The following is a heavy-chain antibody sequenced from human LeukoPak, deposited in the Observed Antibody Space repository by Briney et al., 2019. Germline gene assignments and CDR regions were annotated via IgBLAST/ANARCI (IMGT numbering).Heavy chain of an antibody. V-gene: IGHV1-8*01. CDR3: ARGGASMVRGVLLYYYYYYMDV. CDR1: GYTFTSYD. J-gene: IGHJ6*03. D-gene: IGHD3-10*01. Sequence: ASVKVSCKASGYTFTSYDINWVRQATGQGLEWMGWMNPNSGNTGYAQKFQGRVTMTRNTSISTAYMELSSLRSEDTAVYYCARGGASMVRGVLLYYYYYYMDVWGKGTTVTISS. CDR2: MNPNSGNT.